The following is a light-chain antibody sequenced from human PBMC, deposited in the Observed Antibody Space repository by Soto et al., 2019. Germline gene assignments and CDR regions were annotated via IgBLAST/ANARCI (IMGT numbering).Light chain of an antibody. J-gene: IGKJ1*01. V-gene: IGKV1-39*01. CDR2: ATS. CDR3: QQGYTTRWT. Sequence: DIQMTQSPTSLTASVGDRVTITCQAIQHISRYLNWYHQIPRKAPNLLIFATSTLQNGVPSRLSGSGTWTDLTLTINALQPEAFATYYCQQGYTTRWTFGIGTKVELK. CDR1: QHISRY.